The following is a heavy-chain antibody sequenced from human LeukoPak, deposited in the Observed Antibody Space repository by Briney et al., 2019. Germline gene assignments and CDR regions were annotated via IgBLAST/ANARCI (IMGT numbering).Heavy chain of an antibody. V-gene: IGHV3-74*01. CDR2: IDDDGSDT. Sequence: GGSLRLSCAVSGFTFSNYYMQWVRQAPGKGLVWVSRIDDDGSDTTYADSVKGRFTISRDNAKNTLYLQMNSLRVEDTAVYYCARVRYCSSTSCTKAYFDSWGQGTLVTVSS. J-gene: IGHJ4*02. CDR1: GFTFSNYY. CDR3: ARVRYCSSTSCTKAYFDS. D-gene: IGHD2-2*01.